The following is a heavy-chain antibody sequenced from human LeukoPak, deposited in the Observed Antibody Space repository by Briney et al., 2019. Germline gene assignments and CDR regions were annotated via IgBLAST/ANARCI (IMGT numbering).Heavy chain of an antibody. V-gene: IGHV3-33*01. J-gene: IGHJ4*02. CDR2: IWYDGSNK. Sequence: QAGGSLRLSCAASGFTFGSYGMHWVRQAPGKGLEWVAVIWYDGSNKYYADSVKGRFTISRDNSKNTLYLQMNSLRAEDTAVYYCARDDSSGYYFGPFDYWGQGTLVTVSS. D-gene: IGHD3-22*01. CDR1: GFTFGSYG. CDR3: ARDDSSGYYFGPFDY.